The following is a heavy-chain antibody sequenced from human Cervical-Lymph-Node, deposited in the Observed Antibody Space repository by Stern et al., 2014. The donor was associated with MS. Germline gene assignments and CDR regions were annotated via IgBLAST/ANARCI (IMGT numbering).Heavy chain of an antibody. CDR2: IYSDGTT. Sequence: EVQLLQSGGGLIQPGGSLRLSCAASGFTVSSDYMNWVRQAPGKGLEWVSIIYSDGTTYYADSVKGRFAISRDNSKNTLSLQMNSLRAEDTAVYYCARDPRDHLGLFYWGQGTLVTVSS. J-gene: IGHJ4*02. CDR3: ARDPRDHLGLFY. D-gene: IGHD1-14*01. V-gene: IGHV3-53*01. CDR1: GFTVSSDY.